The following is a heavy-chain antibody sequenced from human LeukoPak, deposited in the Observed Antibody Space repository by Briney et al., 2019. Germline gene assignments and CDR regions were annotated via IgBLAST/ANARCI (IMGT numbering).Heavy chain of an antibody. J-gene: IGHJ5*02. CDR2: ISAYNGNT. CDR1: GGTFSSYG. CDR3: AREKPHLYSSHDNWFDP. V-gene: IGHV1-18*01. D-gene: IGHD6-13*01. Sequence: GSSVKVSCKASGGTFSSYGISWVRQAPGQGLEWMGWISAYNGNTNYAQKLQGRVTMTTDTSTSTAYMELRSLRSDDTAVYYCAREKPHLYSSHDNWFDPWGQGTLVTVSS.